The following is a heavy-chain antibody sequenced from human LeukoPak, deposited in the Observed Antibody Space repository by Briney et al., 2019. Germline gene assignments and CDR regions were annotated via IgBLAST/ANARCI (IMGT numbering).Heavy chain of an antibody. CDR1: GFTFSSYG. CDR3: AKDPPSILYGAFDI. Sequence: GGSLRLSCAASGFTFSSYGMHWVRQAPGKGLEWVAFIRYDGSNKYYADSVKGRFTISRDNSKNTLYLQMNSLRAEDTAVYYCAKDPPSILYGAFDIWGQGTMVTVSS. V-gene: IGHV3-30*02. CDR2: IRYDGSNK. D-gene: IGHD2-8*01. J-gene: IGHJ3*02.